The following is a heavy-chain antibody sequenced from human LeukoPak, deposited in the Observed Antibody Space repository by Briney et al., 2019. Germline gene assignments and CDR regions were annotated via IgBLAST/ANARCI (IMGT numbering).Heavy chain of an antibody. Sequence: ASVKASCKVSGYTLTELSMHWVRQAPGKGLEWMGGFDPEDGETIYAQKFQGRVTMTEDTSTDTAYMELSSLRSEDTAVYYCATAPGSYYSDAFDIWGQGTMVTVSS. CDR3: ATAPGSYYSDAFDI. J-gene: IGHJ3*02. CDR1: GYTLTELS. CDR2: FDPEDGET. D-gene: IGHD3-10*01. V-gene: IGHV1-24*01.